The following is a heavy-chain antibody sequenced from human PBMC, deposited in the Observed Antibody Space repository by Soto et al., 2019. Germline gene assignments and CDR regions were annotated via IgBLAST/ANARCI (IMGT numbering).Heavy chain of an antibody. CDR1: GFFISSGNY. D-gene: IGHD3-16*01. CDR3: ARHQRDDASRKIDC. Sequence: SETLSLTCAVPGFFISSGNYWGWIRKPPGKGLEWIGSIFHGGNTYYNPSLKSRVTISVDMSKNQFALKLNSVTAADTAMYYCARHQRDDASRKIDCWGQGTLVTVSS. J-gene: IGHJ4*02. V-gene: IGHV4-38-2*01. CDR2: IFHGGNT.